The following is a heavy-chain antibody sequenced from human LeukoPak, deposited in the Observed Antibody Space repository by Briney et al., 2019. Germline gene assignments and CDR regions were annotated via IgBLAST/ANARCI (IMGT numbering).Heavy chain of an antibody. CDR1: GFTFSSYW. D-gene: IGHD6-13*01. V-gene: IGHV3-7*01. Sequence: GGSLRLSCAASGFTFSSYWVSWVRQAPGKGLEWVANIKQDGSEKYYVDSVKGRFTISRDNAKNSLYLQMNSLRAEDTAVYYCARQTGIAAAGTWGYYMDVWGKGTTVTVSS. CDR3: ARQTGIAAAGTWGYYMDV. CDR2: IKQDGSEK. J-gene: IGHJ6*03.